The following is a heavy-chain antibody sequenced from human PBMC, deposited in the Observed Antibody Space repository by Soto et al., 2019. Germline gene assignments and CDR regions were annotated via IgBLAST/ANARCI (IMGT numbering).Heavy chain of an antibody. CDR1: GGTFSIYA. CDR2: IIPNFVTA. Sequence: QVQLVQSGAEVKKPGSSVKVSCKASGGTFSIYAISWVRQAPGQVLEWMGGIIPNFVTANYAQKFQGRVTITADKSTSTAYMEMSSMRSEDTAVYYCARVDDEAPCDPWVQGTLVTVAS. D-gene: IGHD3-3*01. J-gene: IGHJ5*02. V-gene: IGHV1-69*06. CDR3: ARVDDEAPCDP.